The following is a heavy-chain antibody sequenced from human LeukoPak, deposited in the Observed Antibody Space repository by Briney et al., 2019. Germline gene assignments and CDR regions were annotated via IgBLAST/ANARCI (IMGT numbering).Heavy chain of an antibody. CDR2: INPRGGST. CDR3: ARNRWLELKLHDAFDI. V-gene: IGHV1-46*01. J-gene: IGHJ3*02. Sequence: ASVKVSCKASGYTFTSYYMHWVRQAPGQGLEWMGIINPRGGSTSYAQKFQGRVTMTRDMSTSTVYMELSSLRSEDTAVYYCARNRWLELKLHDAFDIWGQGTMVTVSS. CDR1: GYTFTSYY. D-gene: IGHD6-19*01.